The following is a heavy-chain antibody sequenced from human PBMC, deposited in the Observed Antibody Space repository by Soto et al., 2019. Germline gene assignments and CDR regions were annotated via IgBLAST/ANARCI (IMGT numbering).Heavy chain of an antibody. CDR3: ARGEKDSKYKYAMHX. D-gene: IGHD1-1*01. CDR2: ILSSGTA. CDR1: GGSISSYF. V-gene: IGHV4-4*07. Sequence: PSETLSLTCTVSGGSISSYFWSWIRQPAGKGLEWILGILSSGTANYNPPLKSPVPVSVDTSKNQFSLKVRSVTAADTAVYYCARGEKDSKYKYAMHXWGQATTVTVS. J-gene: IGHJ6*02.